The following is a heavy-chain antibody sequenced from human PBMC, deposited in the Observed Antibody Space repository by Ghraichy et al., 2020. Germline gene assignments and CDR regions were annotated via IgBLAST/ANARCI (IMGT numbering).Heavy chain of an antibody. J-gene: IGHJ6*02. V-gene: IGHV3-43*02. D-gene: IGHD6-19*01. Sequence: GESLRLSCAASGFTFDDYAMHWVRQAPGKGLEWVSLISGDGGSTYYADSVKGRFTISRDNSKNSLYLQMNSLRTEDTALYYCAKDKLYPLSYSSGWNGMDVWGQGTTVTVSS. CDR3: AKDKLYPLSYSSGWNGMDV. CDR2: ISGDGGST. CDR1: GFTFDDYA.